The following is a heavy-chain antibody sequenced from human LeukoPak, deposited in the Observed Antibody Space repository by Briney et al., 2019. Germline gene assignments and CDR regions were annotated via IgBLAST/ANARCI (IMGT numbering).Heavy chain of an antibody. CDR3: ARDHTGYEYGSFTYHYQYMDV. D-gene: IGHD5-12*01. CDR1: GFTFSSYW. V-gene: IGHV3-7*01. CDR2: IKQDGSQK. Sequence: PGGSLRLSCAASGFTFSSYWMSWVRQAPGKGLEWVANIKQDGSQKYYVDSVKGRFTISRDNAKISMYLQMNSLRADDTAVYYCARDHTGYEYGSFTYHYQYMDVWGKGTTVTVSS. J-gene: IGHJ6*03.